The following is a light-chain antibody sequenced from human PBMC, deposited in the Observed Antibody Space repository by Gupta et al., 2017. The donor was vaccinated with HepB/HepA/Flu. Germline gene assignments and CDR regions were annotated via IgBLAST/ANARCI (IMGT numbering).Light chain of an antibody. CDR2: GNK. Sequence: QSVLTQPPSVSGAPGQTVTISCAGSSSNIGADYEVHWYQQLPGKATKLLIDGNKNRASGVPDRVSCYKAGNYASRQIKGLQAEDEADDYCQYSDNRLRGVVFGGGTKLTVL. V-gene: IGLV1-40*01. CDR3: QYSDNRLRGVV. CDR1: SSNIGADYE. J-gene: IGLJ2*01.